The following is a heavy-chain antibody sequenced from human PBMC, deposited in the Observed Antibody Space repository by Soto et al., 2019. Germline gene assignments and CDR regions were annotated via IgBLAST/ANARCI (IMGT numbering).Heavy chain of an antibody. CDR2: ISAYNGNT. CDR1: GYTFTSYG. D-gene: IGHD2-2*01. V-gene: IGHV1-18*01. CDR3: AREIVVVPAAISYYYGMDV. J-gene: IGHJ6*02. Sequence: QVQLVQSGAEVKKPGASVKVSCKASGYTFTSYGISWVRQAPGQGLEWMGWISAYNGNTNYAQKLQGRVTMTTDTSTSTAYMELRSRRSDDTAVYYCAREIVVVPAAISYYYGMDVWGQGTTVTVSS.